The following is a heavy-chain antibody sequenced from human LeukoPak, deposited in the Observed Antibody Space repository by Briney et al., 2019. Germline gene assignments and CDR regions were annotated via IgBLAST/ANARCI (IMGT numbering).Heavy chain of an antibody. J-gene: IGHJ3*02. D-gene: IGHD3-10*01. CDR2: ISWEIGRR. CDR3: AKGRIKMVQLSITADAFHI. Sequence: GTSLRLSCKTSGFIFDDFVMHWVRQAPGKGLEWVSAISWEIGRRDYADSVKGRFTISRDNAKNSLHLQMNSLRTEDTALYYCAKGRIKMVQLSITADAFHIWGQGTMVTVSS. V-gene: IGHV3-9*01. CDR1: GFIFDDFV.